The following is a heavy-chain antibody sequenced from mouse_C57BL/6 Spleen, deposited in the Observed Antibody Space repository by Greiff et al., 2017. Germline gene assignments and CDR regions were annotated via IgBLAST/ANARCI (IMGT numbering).Heavy chain of an antibody. CDR3: ARHYNCGSSYVNAMDY. Sequence: EVKLVESGGDLVKPGGSLKLSCAASGFTFSSYGMSWVRQTPDKRLEWVATISSGGSYTYYPDSVKGRFTISRDNAKNTLYLQMSSLKSEDTAMYYGARHYNCGSSYVNAMDYWGQGTSVTVSS. V-gene: IGHV5-6*02. J-gene: IGHJ4*01. CDR2: ISSGGSYT. D-gene: IGHD1-1*01. CDR1: GFTFSSYG.